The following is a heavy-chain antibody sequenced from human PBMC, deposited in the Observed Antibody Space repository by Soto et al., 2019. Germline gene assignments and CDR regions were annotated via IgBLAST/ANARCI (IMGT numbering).Heavy chain of an antibody. V-gene: IGHV3-73*01. J-gene: IGHJ5*02. CDR1: GFTFSGSA. CDR2: IRSKVNSYAT. CDR3: TRHEAHRGGDCHKFDWFDP. Sequence: LRLSCAASGFTFSGSAVHWVRQASGKGLEWVGRIRSKVNSYATTYAASVKGRFIISRDDSKNTAYLQMNSLKSDDTAVYYCTRHEAHRGGDCHKFDWFDPWSQGSLVTVSS. D-gene: IGHD2-21*02.